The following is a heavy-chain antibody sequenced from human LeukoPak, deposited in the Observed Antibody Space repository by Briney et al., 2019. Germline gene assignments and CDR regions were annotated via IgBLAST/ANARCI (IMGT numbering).Heavy chain of an antibody. CDR1: GFTFSSYA. CDR2: ISAAGGVT. V-gene: IGHV3-23*01. Sequence: GGSLRLSCAASGFTFSSYAMAWVRQAPGKGLEWLSPISAAGGVTYYADSVRGRFTVSRDNSKKTLYLEMNSLRAADTAVYYCAKGVRDFCDSSGFLFDYWGQGTLLTVFS. CDR3: AKGVRDFCDSSGFLFDY. J-gene: IGHJ4*02. D-gene: IGHD3-22*01.